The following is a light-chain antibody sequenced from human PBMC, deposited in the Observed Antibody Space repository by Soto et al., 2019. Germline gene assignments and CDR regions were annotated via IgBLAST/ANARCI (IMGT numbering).Light chain of an antibody. J-gene: IGKJ1*01. CDR1: QTISSW. Sequence: DIQMTQSPSTLSVSVGDRVTITCRASQTISSWLAWYQQKPGKAPKLLIFKASSLETGVPSRFSGSGSGTEFTLTISSLQPDDFATYFCQQYNTYWTFGQGTKVDIK. CDR2: KAS. CDR3: QQYNTYWT. V-gene: IGKV1-5*03.